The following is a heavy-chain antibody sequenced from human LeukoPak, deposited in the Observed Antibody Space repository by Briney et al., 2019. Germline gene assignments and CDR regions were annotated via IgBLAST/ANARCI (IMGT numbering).Heavy chain of an antibody. D-gene: IGHD4-17*01. CDR3: AKNYGTSRPFYDY. J-gene: IGHJ4*02. CDR1: GYTFSNYA. Sequence: GGSLRLSCAASGYTFSNYAMTWVRQAPGKGLQWVSAISGDAIYTYYLDSVKGRFTTSRDNSKNTLFLQMNSLRADDTAVYYCAKNYGTSRPFYDYWGQGIVVTVAS. CDR2: ISGDAIYT. V-gene: IGHV3-23*01.